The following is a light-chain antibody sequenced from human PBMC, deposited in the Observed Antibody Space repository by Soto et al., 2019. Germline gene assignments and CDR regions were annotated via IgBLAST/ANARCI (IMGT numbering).Light chain of an antibody. CDR1: QSIRSNY. CDR2: GAS. J-gene: IGKJ1*01. V-gene: IGKV3-20*01. Sequence: ETVLTQSPVTLSLSPGERATLSCRASQSIRSNYLAWYRQTPGQAHRLLIYGASNRATGIADRFSGSGSGTEFTLIISRLEPEDFAMYYCQQYGSSPLTFGQGTKVEIK. CDR3: QQYGSSPLT.